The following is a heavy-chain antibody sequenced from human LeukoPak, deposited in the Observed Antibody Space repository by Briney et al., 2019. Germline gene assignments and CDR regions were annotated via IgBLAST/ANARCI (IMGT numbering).Heavy chain of an antibody. CDR3: ARDSSSWSGWFDP. J-gene: IGHJ5*02. Sequence: SETLSLTCTVSGGSMSGYYWIWIRQPPGKGLQWIGYIYYSGSTNYNPSLKSRVTISVDTSKNQFSLKLISVTAADTAVYYCARDSSSWSGWFDPWGQGTLVTVSS. V-gene: IGHV4-59*01. CDR2: IYYSGST. CDR1: GGSMSGYY. D-gene: IGHD6-13*01.